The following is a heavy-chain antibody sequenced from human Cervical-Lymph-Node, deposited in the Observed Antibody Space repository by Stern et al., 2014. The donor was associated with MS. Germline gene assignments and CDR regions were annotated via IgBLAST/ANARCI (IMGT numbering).Heavy chain of an antibody. CDR2: ISASGATT. CDR1: GFTFTSYA. V-gene: IGHV3-23*04. D-gene: IGHD1/OR15-1a*01. J-gene: IGHJ5*02. Sequence: EEQLVESGGDLVQPGGSLRLSCAASGFTFTSYAITWVRQAPGKGLEWVSEISASGATTHYADSVKGRFTISRDNSKNTLYLQMHSLRAEDTAVYYCARSHRTISWGQGTLVSVSS. CDR3: ARSHRTIS.